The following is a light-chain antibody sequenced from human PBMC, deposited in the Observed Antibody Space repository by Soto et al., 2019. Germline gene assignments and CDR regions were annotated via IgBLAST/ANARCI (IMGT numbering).Light chain of an antibody. V-gene: IGKV3-20*01. CDR2: AAS. Sequence: EIVLTQSPGTLSLSPGERATLSCRTSRTVTSTYLAWYQLKPGQAPRLLIYAASSRAPGIPDRFSGSGSGTDLILTISRLEPEDFAVYYCQQYYSSPYTFGQGTELEI. CDR3: QQYYSSPYT. CDR1: RTVTSTY. J-gene: IGKJ2*01.